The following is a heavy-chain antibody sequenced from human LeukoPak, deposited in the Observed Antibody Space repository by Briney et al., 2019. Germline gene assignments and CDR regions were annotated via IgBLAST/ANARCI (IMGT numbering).Heavy chain of an antibody. D-gene: IGHD2-21*02. V-gene: IGHV4-59*01. CDR2: IYYSGST. J-gene: IGHJ6*02. CDR1: GGSISSYY. Sequence: KPSETLSLTCTVSGGSISSYYWSWIRQPPGKGLEWIGYIYYSGSTNYNPSLKSRVTISVDTSKNQFSLKLSSVTAADTAVYYCASGMVTPYGMDVWGQGTTVTVSS. CDR3: ASGMVTPYGMDV.